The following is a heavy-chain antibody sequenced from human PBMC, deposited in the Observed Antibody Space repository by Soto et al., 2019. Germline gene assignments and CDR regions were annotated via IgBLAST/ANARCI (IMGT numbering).Heavy chain of an antibody. V-gene: IGHV4-39*01. CDR2: IFYIGSA. CDR3: VTYSSSPNWFDT. D-gene: IGHD6-6*01. J-gene: IGHJ5*02. Sequence: SETLSLTCTVSGGSISSTSYYWGWIRQPPGKGLECIGSIFYIGSAYYNPSLKSLVTISVDTSRNHFSLKLSSVTAADTAVSSCVTYSSSPNWFDTWGPGTLVTVSS. CDR1: GGSISSTSYY.